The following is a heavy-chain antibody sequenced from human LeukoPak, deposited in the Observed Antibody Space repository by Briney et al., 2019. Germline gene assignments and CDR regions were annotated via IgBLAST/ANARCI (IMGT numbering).Heavy chain of an antibody. J-gene: IGHJ4*02. V-gene: IGHV3-23*01. CDR3: AKDESSGYYYFDY. CDR1: GVTFSNYA. CDR2: VSNSGGST. Sequence: GGSLRLSCGASGVTFSNYAMAWVRQAPGKGPEWVSVVSNSGGSTYYADSVKGRFTISRDNSKNTLYLQMNTLRAEDTAVYYCAKDESSGYYYFDYWGQGALVTVSS. D-gene: IGHD3-22*01.